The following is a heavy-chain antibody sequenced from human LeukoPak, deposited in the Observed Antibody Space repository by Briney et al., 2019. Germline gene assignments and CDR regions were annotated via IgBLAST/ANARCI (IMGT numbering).Heavy chain of an antibody. Sequence: PSETLSLTCTVSGGSISSYYWSWIRQPPGKGLEWIGYISYSGGTNYNPSLKSRVTISVDTSKNQFSLKLSSVTAADTAVYYCARRIVVTRGFDYWGQGTLVTVSS. D-gene: IGHD4-23*01. V-gene: IGHV4-59*08. J-gene: IGHJ4*02. CDR3: ARRIVVTRGFDY. CDR1: GGSISSYY. CDR2: ISYSGGT.